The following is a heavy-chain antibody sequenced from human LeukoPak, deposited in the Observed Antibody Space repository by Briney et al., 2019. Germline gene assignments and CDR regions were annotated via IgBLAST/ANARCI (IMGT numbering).Heavy chain of an antibody. CDR3: ARTYYYGSGRGNNFDY. J-gene: IGHJ4*02. D-gene: IGHD3-10*01. CDR2: IIPIFGTA. CDR1: GGTFSSYA. V-gene: IGHV1-69*13. Sequence: ASVKVSCKASGGTFSSYAISWVRQAPGQGLEWMGGIIPIFGTANYAQKFQGRVTITADESTSTAYMELSSLRSEDTAVYYCARTYYYGSGRGNNFDYWGQGTLVTVSS.